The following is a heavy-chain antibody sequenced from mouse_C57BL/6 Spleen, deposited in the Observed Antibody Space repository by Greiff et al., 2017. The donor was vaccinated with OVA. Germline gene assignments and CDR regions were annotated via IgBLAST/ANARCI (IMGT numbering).Heavy chain of an antibody. D-gene: IGHD1-1*01. Sequence: EVQLVESGPELVKPGASVKISCKASGYSFTGYYMNWVKQSPEKSLEWIGEINPSTGGTTYNQKFKAKATLTVDKSSSTAYMQLKSLTSEDSAVYYCARRNYYGSSSYWYFDVWGTGTTVTVSS. CDR2: INPSTGGT. V-gene: IGHV1-42*01. CDR1: GYSFTGYY. J-gene: IGHJ1*03. CDR3: ARRNYYGSSSYWYFDV.